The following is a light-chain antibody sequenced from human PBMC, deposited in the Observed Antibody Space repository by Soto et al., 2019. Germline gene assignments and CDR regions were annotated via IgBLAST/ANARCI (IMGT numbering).Light chain of an antibody. CDR2: GVS. J-gene: IGKJ2*01. Sequence: DIVLTQSPATLSVSPGDRVTLSCRASESLFGFLAWYQQKPGQAPRLLMYGVSTRATGIPARFSGGGSATDFTLAISSLRSEDSAFYFCHSYNDWRFASGLGTRLAI. V-gene: IGKV3-15*01. CDR1: ESLFGF. CDR3: HSYNDWRFA.